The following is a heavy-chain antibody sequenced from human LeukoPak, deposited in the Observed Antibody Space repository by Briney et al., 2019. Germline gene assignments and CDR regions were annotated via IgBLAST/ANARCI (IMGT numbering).Heavy chain of an antibody. CDR2: INRSGST. D-gene: IGHD2-2*01. CDR3: ARATKEVVPAAKGWFDP. Sequence: SETLSHTCAVYGGSFSGYYWSWIRQPPGKGLEWIGEINRSGSTNYNPSLKSRVTISVDTSKNQFSLKLSSVTAADTAVYYCARATKEVVPAAKGWFDPWGQGTLVTVSS. V-gene: IGHV4-34*01. J-gene: IGHJ5*02. CDR1: GGSFSGYY.